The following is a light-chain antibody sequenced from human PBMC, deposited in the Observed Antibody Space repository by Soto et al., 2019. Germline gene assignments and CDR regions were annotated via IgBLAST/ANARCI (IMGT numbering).Light chain of an antibody. CDR1: SSDVGAYNF. CDR3: ASLTTNTLV. CDR2: EVS. V-gene: IGLV2-14*01. J-gene: IGLJ1*01. Sequence: QSVQSHSASVCWSPGQAITTSCTGTSSDVGAYNFVSWYQHHPDKAPKLMISEVSNRPSGVSDRFSGSKSGNTASLTISGLQADEEADYYCASLTTNTLVFGTGTKVTAL.